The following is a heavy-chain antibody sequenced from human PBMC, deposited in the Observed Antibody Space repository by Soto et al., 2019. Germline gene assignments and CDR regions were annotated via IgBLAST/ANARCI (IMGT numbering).Heavy chain of an antibody. CDR1: GCTFTRYY. D-gene: IGHD5-18*01. V-gene: IGHV1-46*03. J-gene: IGHJ3*02. CDR3: ARDGYSYGSAFDI. CDR2: INXSGGSX. Sequence: XSVKVSCKASGCTFTRYYMHWVRQAPGQVLEWMGIINXSGGSXSYAKKFQGRXXMTRDKSXXKVYMELSSLRSEETAVYYCARDGYSYGSAFDIWGQGTMVTVSS.